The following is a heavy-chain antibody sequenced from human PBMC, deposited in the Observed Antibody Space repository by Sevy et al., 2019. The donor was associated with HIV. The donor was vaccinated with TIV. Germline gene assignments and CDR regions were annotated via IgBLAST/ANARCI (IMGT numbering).Heavy chain of an antibody. CDR3: ARVDYDSSPYSGRGAFDI. CDR1: GFTFSSYS. Sequence: GGSLRLSCAASGFTFSSYSMNWVRQAPGKGLEWVSYISSSSSTIYYADSVKGRFTISRDNAKNSLYLQMNSLRDEDTAVYYCARVDYDSSPYSGRGAFDIWGQGTMVTVSS. D-gene: IGHD3-22*01. J-gene: IGHJ3*02. CDR2: ISSSSSTI. V-gene: IGHV3-48*02.